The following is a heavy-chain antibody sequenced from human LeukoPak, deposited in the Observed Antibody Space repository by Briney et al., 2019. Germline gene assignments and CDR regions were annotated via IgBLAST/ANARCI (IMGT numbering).Heavy chain of an antibody. CDR3: ARTVSGWADDAFDI. CDR2: IYYSGST. J-gene: IGHJ3*02. D-gene: IGHD6-19*01. CDR1: GGSISSYY. V-gene: IGHV4-59*01. Sequence: SETLSLTCTVSGGSISSYYWSWIRQPPGKGLEWIGYIYYSGSTNYNPSLKSRVTISVDTSKNQFSLKLSSVTAADTAVYYCARTVSGWADDAFDIWGQGTMVTVSS.